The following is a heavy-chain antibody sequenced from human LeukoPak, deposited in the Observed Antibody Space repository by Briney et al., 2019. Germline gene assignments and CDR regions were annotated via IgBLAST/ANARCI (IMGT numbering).Heavy chain of an antibody. CDR1: GFTFSDYY. Sequence: GGSLRLSCAASGFTFSDYYMSWIRQAPGKGLEWVSYISSSSRYTNYADSVKGRFTISRDNAKNSLYLQMNSLRAEDTAIYYCAKSYYASGVSGYWGQGTLVTVAS. V-gene: IGHV3-11*03. J-gene: IGHJ4*02. D-gene: IGHD3-10*01. CDR2: ISSSSRYT. CDR3: AKSYYASGVSGY.